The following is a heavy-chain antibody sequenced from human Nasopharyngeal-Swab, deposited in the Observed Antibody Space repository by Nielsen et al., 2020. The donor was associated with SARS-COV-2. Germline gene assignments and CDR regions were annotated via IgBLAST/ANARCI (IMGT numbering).Heavy chain of an antibody. CDR3: ASLGYCSSTSCTLRYYYYYGMDV. CDR2: IKQDGSEK. Sequence: WIRQPPGKGLERVANIKQDGSEKYYVDSVKGRFTISRDNAKNSLYLQMNSLRAEDTAVYYCASLGYCSSTSCTLRYYYYYGMDVWGQGTTVTVSS. D-gene: IGHD2-2*01. V-gene: IGHV3-7*01. J-gene: IGHJ6*02.